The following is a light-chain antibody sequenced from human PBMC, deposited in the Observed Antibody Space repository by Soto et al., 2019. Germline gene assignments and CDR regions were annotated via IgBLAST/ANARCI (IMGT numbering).Light chain of an antibody. J-gene: IGKJ2*01. V-gene: IGKV1-5*01. CDR2: DAS. Sequence: DIQMTQSPSTLSASVGDRVTITCRASQSISTWLAWYQQKPGKAPKLLIFDASSLESGVPSRFSGSGSGTECTLTISSLQPDDFATYYCQHGTFGQGTKLEIK. CDR3: QHGT. CDR1: QSISTW.